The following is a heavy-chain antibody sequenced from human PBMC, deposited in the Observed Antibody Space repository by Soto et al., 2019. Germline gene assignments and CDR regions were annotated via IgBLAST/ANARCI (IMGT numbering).Heavy chain of an antibody. CDR3: TRVQTHYYDSSSL. Sequence: ASVKVSCKASGYTFTSYGVSWVRQAPGQGLEWMGWISAYNGNTNYAQKLQGRVTMTTDTSTSTAYMELRSLRSDDTAVYYCTRVQTHYYDSSSLWGQGTQVTVSS. CDR2: ISAYNGNT. CDR1: GYTFTSYG. V-gene: IGHV1-18*01. D-gene: IGHD3-22*01. J-gene: IGHJ4*02.